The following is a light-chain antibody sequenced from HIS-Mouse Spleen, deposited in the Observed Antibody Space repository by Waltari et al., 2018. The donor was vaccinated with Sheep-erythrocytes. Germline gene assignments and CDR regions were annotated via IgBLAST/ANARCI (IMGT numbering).Light chain of an antibody. Sequence: QSVLTQPPSASGTPGQRVTISCSGSSSNIGSNYVYWYQQLPGTAPNLLIYRNNQRPSGVPDRCSGSKSGTSASLAISGLRSEDEADYYCAAWDDSLSGNWVFGGGTKLTVL. V-gene: IGLV1-47*01. CDR2: RNN. CDR1: SSNIGSNY. J-gene: IGLJ3*02. CDR3: AAWDDSLSGNWV.